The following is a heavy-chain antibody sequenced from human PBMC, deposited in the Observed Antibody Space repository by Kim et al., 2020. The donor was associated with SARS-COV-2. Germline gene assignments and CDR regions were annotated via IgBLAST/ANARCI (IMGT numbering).Heavy chain of an antibody. J-gene: IGHJ4*02. Sequence: DSVKGRFTISRDNAKNTLYLQMNSLRAEDTAVYYCARDLSEYSGSYDIDYWGQGTLVTVSS. D-gene: IGHD1-26*01. V-gene: IGHV3-74*01. CDR3: ARDLSEYSGSYDIDY.